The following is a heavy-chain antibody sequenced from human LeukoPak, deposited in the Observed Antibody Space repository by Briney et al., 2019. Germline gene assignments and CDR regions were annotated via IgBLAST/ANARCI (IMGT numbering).Heavy chain of an antibody. CDR1: GGSFSGYY. J-gene: IGHJ4*02. CDR2: INHSGST. Sequence: SETLSLTRAVYGGSFSGYYWSWIRQPPGKGLEWIGEINHSGSTNYNPSLKSRVTISVDTSKNQFSLKLSSVTAADTAVYYCASRYSSSSASDYWGQGTLVTVSS. V-gene: IGHV4-34*01. D-gene: IGHD6-6*01. CDR3: ASRYSSSSASDY.